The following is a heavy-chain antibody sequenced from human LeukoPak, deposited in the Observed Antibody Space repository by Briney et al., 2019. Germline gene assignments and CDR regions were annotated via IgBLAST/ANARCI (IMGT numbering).Heavy chain of an antibody. CDR2: INPSGGST. J-gene: IGHJ4*02. Sequence: GASVKVPCKASGYTFTSYYMHWVRQAPGQGLEWMGIINPSGGSTSYAQKFQGRVTMTRDTSTSTVYMELSSLRSEDTAVYYCARECSGGSCYSSFDYWGQGTLVTVSS. V-gene: IGHV1-46*01. D-gene: IGHD2-15*01. CDR3: ARECSGGSCYSSFDY. CDR1: GYTFTSYY.